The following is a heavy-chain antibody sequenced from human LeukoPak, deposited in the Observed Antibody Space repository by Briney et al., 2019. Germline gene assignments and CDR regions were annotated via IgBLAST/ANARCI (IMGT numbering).Heavy chain of an antibody. CDR1: GFTFSNYW. D-gene: IGHD5-18*01. J-gene: IGHJ4*02. V-gene: IGHV3-7*01. CDR2: IKQDGSET. CDR3: ARGGSGYSYGKIDS. Sequence: GGSLRLSWAASGFTFSNYWINWVRQAPGKGLEWVANIKQDGSETYCVDSVKGRFTISRDNAKNSLYLQMNSLRDEDTAVYYCARGGSGYSYGKIDSWGQGILVTVSS.